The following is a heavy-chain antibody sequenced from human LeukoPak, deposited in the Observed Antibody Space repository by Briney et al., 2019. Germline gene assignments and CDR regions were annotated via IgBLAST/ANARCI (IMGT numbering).Heavy chain of an antibody. CDR3: ANPSGYGSGSYYNHPFDY. V-gene: IGHV3-7*03. J-gene: IGHJ4*02. Sequence: PGGSLRLSCAASGFTFSSYWMSWVRQAPGKGLEWVANIKQDGSEKYYVDSVKGRFTISRDNAKNSLYLQMNSLRAEDTAVYYCANPSGYGSGSYYNHPFDYWGQGTLVTVSS. D-gene: IGHD3-10*01. CDR2: IKQDGSEK. CDR1: GFTFSSYW.